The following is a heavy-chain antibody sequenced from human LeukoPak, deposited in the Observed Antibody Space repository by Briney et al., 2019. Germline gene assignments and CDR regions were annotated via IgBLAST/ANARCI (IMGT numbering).Heavy chain of an antibody. V-gene: IGHV4-39*07. CDR3: ARAARITVVTSYYFDY. J-gene: IGHJ4*02. D-gene: IGHD3-22*01. CDR2: IYYSGST. Sequence: PSETLSLTCTVSGGSISSSSYYWGWIRQPPGKGLEWIGSIYYSGSTYYNPSLKSRVTISVDTSKNQFSLKLSSVTAADTAVYYCARAARITVVTSYYFDYWGQGTLVTVSS. CDR1: GGSISSSSYY.